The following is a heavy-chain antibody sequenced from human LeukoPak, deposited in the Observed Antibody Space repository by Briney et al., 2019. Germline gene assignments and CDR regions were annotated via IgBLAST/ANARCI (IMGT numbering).Heavy chain of an antibody. CDR3: ARQNYCSSTSCYFFDY. V-gene: IGHV5-51*01. CDR1: GYSFTSYW. D-gene: IGHD2-2*01. J-gene: IGHJ4*02. Sequence: ESLKISCKGSGYSFTSYWIGWVRQMPGKGLEWMGINLPGDYDTRYSPSFQGQVTITADKSISTAYLQWSSLKASDTAMYYCARQNYCSSTSCYFFDYWGQGTLVTVS. CDR2: NLPGDYDT.